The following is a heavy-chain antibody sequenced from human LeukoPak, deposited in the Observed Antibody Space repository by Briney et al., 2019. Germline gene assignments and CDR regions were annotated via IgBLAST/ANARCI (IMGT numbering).Heavy chain of an antibody. CDR3: AREFGEFSYYFDY. Sequence: SETLSLTCTVSGGSISSGGYYWSWIRQHPGKGLEWIGYIYYSGSTYYNPSLKSRVTISVDTSKNQFPLKLSSVTAADTAVYYCAREFGEFSYYFDYWGQGTLVTVSS. J-gene: IGHJ4*02. CDR2: IYYSGST. V-gene: IGHV4-31*03. D-gene: IGHD3-10*01. CDR1: GGSISSGGYY.